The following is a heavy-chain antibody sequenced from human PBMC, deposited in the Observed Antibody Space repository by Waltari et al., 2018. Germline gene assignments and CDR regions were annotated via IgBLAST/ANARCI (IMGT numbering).Heavy chain of an antibody. D-gene: IGHD6-13*01. V-gene: IGHV4-61*02. CDR3: ARDHSTSWHNYHGMDV. CDR1: GDSISSGTSY. J-gene: IGHJ6*02. Sequence: QVQLQESGPGLVKPSQTLSLTCTVPGDSISSGTSYWGWIRQPAGKGLEWIGRMYGRGSTNYKPSLKSRITISVDTSKNQFSLKLSSVTAADTGVYYCARDHSTSWHNYHGMDVWGQGTTVTVSS. CDR2: MYGRGST.